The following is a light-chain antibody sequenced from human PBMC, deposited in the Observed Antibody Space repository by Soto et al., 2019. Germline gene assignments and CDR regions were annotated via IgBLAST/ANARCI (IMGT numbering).Light chain of an antibody. CDR1: QSISNL. V-gene: IGKV1-5*03. CDR2: KAS. J-gene: IGKJ2*01. Sequence: DILMTQSPSTLSASVGDRITITCRASQSISNLLAWYQQKPGKAPKLLIYKASTLESGVPSRFSGSGSGTEFTLTISGLQPDYFATYYCQQYNSYSTFGQGTKLEMK. CDR3: QQYNSYST.